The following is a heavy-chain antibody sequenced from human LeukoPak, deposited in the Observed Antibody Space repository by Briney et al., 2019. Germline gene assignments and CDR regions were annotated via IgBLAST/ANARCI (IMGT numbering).Heavy chain of an antibody. CDR2: LYVNENR. CDR1: GPIVSTNY. V-gene: IGHV3-66*03. CDR3: AREYQLLAEYYFDY. Sequence: GGSLRLSCAVSGPIVSTNYMSWVRQAPGKGLEWISILYVNENRYYADSVKGRFTISRDNSKNTLYLQMNSLRAEDTAVYYCAREYQLLAEYYFDYWGQGTLVTVSS. D-gene: IGHD2-2*01. J-gene: IGHJ4*02.